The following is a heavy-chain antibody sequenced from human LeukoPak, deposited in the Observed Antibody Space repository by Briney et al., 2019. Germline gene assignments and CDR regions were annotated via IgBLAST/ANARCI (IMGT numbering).Heavy chain of an antibody. V-gene: IGHV3-21*01. Sequence: GGSLRLSCAASGFVFSSYDMNWVRQAPGKGLEWVSCFKSSSYIYYPDSVRGRFTTSRDNAKNSLYLQMNSLRAEDTAVYSCARELPLTIFGVANGMDVWGQGTTVIVSS. D-gene: IGHD3-3*01. J-gene: IGHJ6*02. CDR3: ARELPLTIFGVANGMDV. CDR2: FKSSSYI. CDR1: GFVFSSYD.